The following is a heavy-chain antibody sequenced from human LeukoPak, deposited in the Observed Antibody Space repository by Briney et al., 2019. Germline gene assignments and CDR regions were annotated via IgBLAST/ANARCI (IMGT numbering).Heavy chain of an antibody. CDR1: GLSISSGRF. CDR3: ARHVGAITMVRGVIYYYYYMDV. Sequence: KPSETLSLTCSVSGLSISSGRFWVWIRQPPGKGLEWLATVYESGTPFYNPSRKSRVTISVDTSKNQFSLKLSSVTAADTAVYYCARHVGAITMVRGVIYYYYYMDVWGKGTTVTISS. D-gene: IGHD3-10*01. V-gene: IGHV4-38-2*02. CDR2: VYESGTP. J-gene: IGHJ6*03.